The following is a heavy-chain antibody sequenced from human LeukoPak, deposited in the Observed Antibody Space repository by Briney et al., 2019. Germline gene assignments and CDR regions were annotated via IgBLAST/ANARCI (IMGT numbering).Heavy chain of an antibody. CDR2: ISGTGGTT. CDR3: AKVLFTGSYAFDI. D-gene: IGHD1-26*01. V-gene: IGHV3-23*01. Sequence: GGSLRLSCAASGFTFSNYSMSWVRQAPGKGLEWVSTISGTGGTTYYADSVKGRFTISRDNSWNTLYLQMNSLRAEDTAMYYCAKVLFTGSYAFDIWGQGTMVTVSS. CDR1: GFTFSNYS. J-gene: IGHJ3*02.